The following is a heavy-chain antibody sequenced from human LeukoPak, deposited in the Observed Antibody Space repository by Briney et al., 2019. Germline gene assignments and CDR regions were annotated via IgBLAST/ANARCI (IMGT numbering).Heavy chain of an antibody. J-gene: IGHJ4*02. CDR2: ISSSSSYI. CDR1: GFTFSSYS. Sequence: KTGGSLRLSCAASGFTFSSYSMNWVRQAPGKGLEWVSSISSSSSYIYYADSVKGRFTISRDNAKNSLYLQMNSLRAEDTAVYYCARDPLPGWFGESIVEFHYWGQGTLVTVSS. V-gene: IGHV3-21*01. CDR3: ARDPLPGWFGESIVEFHY. D-gene: IGHD3-10*01.